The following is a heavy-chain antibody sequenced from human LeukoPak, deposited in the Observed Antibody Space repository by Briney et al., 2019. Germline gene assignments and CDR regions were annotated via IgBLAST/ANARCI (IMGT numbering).Heavy chain of an antibody. CDR3: ARGSGSGSPKGSYYYYGMDV. V-gene: IGHV4-34*01. J-gene: IGHJ6*04. CDR2: INHSGST. Sequence: SETLSLTCAVYGGSFSGYYWSWIRQSPGKGLEWIGEINHSGSTNYNPSLKSRVTISVDTSKNQFSLKLSSVTAADTAVYYCARGSGSGSPKGSYYYYGMDVWGKGTTVTVSS. CDR1: GGSFSGYY. D-gene: IGHD3-10*01.